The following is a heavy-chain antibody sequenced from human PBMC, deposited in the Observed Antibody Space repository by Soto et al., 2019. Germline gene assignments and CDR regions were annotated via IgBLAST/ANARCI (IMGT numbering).Heavy chain of an antibody. CDR1: GFTFSSYD. J-gene: IGHJ3*02. Sequence: EVQLVESGGGLVQPGGSLRLSCAASGFTFSSYDMHWVRQATGKGLEWVSAIGTAGDTYYPGSVKGRFTISRENAKNSLYLQMNGLRAGDTAVYYCAREVYSSSWYDAFDIWGQGTMVTVSS. CDR2: IGTAGDT. V-gene: IGHV3-13*01. D-gene: IGHD6-13*01. CDR3: AREVYSSSWYDAFDI.